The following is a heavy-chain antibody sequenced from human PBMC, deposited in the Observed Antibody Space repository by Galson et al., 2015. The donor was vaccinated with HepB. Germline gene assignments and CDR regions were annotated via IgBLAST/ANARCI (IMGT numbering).Heavy chain of an antibody. Sequence: SVKVSCKASGYTFTSYDINWVRQATGQGLEWMGWMNPNSGNTGYAQKFQGRVTMTRNTSISTAYMELSSLRSEDTAVYYCARSSPLLRFLEWLPGYGMDVWGQGTTVTVSS. CDR3: ARSSPLLRFLEWLPGYGMDV. D-gene: IGHD3-3*01. CDR2: MNPNSGNT. V-gene: IGHV1-8*01. J-gene: IGHJ6*02. CDR1: GYTFTSYD.